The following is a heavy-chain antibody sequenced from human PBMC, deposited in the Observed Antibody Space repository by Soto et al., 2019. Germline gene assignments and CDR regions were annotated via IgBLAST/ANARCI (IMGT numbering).Heavy chain of an antibody. Sequence: RLSCAASGFTFSSYAMHWVRQAPGKGLEWVAVISYDGSNKYYADSVKGRFTISRDNSKNTLYLQMNSLRAEDTAVYYCARDWSWFDPWGQGTLVTVSS. CDR3: ARDWSWFDP. CDR2: ISYDGSNK. V-gene: IGHV3-30-3*01. J-gene: IGHJ5*02. CDR1: GFTFSSYA.